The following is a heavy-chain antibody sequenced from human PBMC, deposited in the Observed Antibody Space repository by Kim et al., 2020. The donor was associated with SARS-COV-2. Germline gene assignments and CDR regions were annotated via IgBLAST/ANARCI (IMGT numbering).Heavy chain of an antibody. CDR1: GFTFSNAW. CDR2: IKSKTDGGTT. J-gene: IGHJ6*02. Sequence: GGSLRLSCAASGFTFSNAWMSWVRQAPGKGLEWVGRIKSKTDGGTTDYAAPVKGRFTISRDDSKNTLYLQMNSLKTEDTAVYYCTTGFDFWSGYYVYYYYGMDVWGQGTTVTVSS. D-gene: IGHD3-3*01. V-gene: IGHV3-15*01. CDR3: TTGFDFWSGYYVYYYYGMDV.